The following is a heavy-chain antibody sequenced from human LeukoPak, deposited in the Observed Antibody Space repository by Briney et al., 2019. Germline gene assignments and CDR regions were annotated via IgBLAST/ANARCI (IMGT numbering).Heavy chain of an antibody. CDR2: IIPIFGTA. Sequence: SVTVSCKASGGTFSSYAISWVRQAPGQGLEWMGGIIPIFGTANYAQKFQGRVTITADESTSTAYMELSSLRSEDTAVYYCARSLAGRTQLGYWYFDLWGRGTLVTVSS. CDR1: GGTFSSYA. D-gene: IGHD2-15*01. V-gene: IGHV1-69*13. CDR3: ARSLAGRTQLGYWYFDL. J-gene: IGHJ2*01.